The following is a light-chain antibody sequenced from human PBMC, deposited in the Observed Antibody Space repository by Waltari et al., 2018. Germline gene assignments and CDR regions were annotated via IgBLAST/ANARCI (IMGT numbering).Light chain of an antibody. Sequence: DIVMTQSPDSLAVSLGERATIDCKSSQSILYSSNNKNYLAWYQRKPGQPPKLRIYWASTRESGVPDRFSGSGSGTDFTLTISSLQAEDVAVYYCQQYYSTPPSFGGGTKVEIK. J-gene: IGKJ4*01. CDR3: QQYYSTPPS. CDR2: WAS. V-gene: IGKV4-1*01. CDR1: QSILYSSNNKNY.